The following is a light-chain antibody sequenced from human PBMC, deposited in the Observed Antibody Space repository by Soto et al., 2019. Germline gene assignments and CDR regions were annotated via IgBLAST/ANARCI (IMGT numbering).Light chain of an antibody. V-gene: IGKV3D-20*01. CDR3: QQYGRSPYT. CDR1: QSVSSTY. J-gene: IGKJ2*01. CDR2: DAS. Sequence: VLTQSPATLSLSPEVRATLSCGASQSVSSTYVAWYQQKPGLAPTLLIYDASSRATAIPDRFSGSGSGTDFTLTISRLEPEDFAVYYCQQYGRSPYTFGQGTKLEIK.